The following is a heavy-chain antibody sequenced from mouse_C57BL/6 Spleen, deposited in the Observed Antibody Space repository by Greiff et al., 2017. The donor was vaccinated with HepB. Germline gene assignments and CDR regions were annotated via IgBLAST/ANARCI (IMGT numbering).Heavy chain of an antibody. CDR2: IWTGGGT. Sequence: VKLMESGPGLVAPSQSLSITCTVSGFSLTSYAISWVRQPPGKGLEWLGVIWTGGGTNYNSALKSRLSISKDNSKSQVFLKMNSLQTDDTARYYCARSYDGYSGGNYAMDYWGQGTSVTVSS. D-gene: IGHD2-3*01. CDR1: GFSLTSYA. J-gene: IGHJ4*01. CDR3: ARSYDGYSGGNYAMDY. V-gene: IGHV2-9-1*01.